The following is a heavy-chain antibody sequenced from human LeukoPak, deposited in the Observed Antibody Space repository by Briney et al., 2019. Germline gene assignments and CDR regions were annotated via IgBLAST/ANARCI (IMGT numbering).Heavy chain of an antibody. CDR2: IYYSGST. J-gene: IGHJ5*02. Sequence: PSETLSLTCTVSGGSISSSSYYWGWIRQPPGKGLEWIGSIYYSGSTYYNPSLKSRVTISVDTSKNQFSLKLSSVTAADTAVYYCARDRSEEQWLVYNWFDPWGQGTLVTVSS. D-gene: IGHD6-19*01. CDR1: GGSISSSSYY. CDR3: ARDRSEEQWLVYNWFDP. V-gene: IGHV4-39*07.